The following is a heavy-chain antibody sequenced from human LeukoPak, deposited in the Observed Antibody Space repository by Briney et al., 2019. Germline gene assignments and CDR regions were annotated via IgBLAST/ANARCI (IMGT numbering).Heavy chain of an antibody. Sequence: PGRSLRLSCAASGFTFSRYGMHWVRQAPGKGLEWVAVIPNDGSNKYYADSVKGRFSISRDNSKNTLYLQMNSLRAEDTAVYYCARLKMELPDYWGQGTLVTVSS. CDR3: ARLKMELPDY. CDR2: IPNDGSNK. J-gene: IGHJ4*02. D-gene: IGHD1-7*01. V-gene: IGHV3-30*03. CDR1: GFTFSRYG.